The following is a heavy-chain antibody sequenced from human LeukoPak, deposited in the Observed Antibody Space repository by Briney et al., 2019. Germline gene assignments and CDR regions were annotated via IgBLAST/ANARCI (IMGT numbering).Heavy chain of an antibody. J-gene: IGHJ6*03. Sequence: GGSLRLSCAASGFTFSSYWMHWVRQAPGKGLVWVSRINSDGSSTSYADSVKGRFTISRDNAKNTLYLQMNSLRAEDTAVYYCARSSITMVRGVIKSTTSWYHYYNMDVWGKGTTVTVSS. CDR1: GFTFSSYW. D-gene: IGHD3-10*01. CDR2: INSDGSST. V-gene: IGHV3-74*01. CDR3: ARSSITMVRGVIKSTTSWYHYYNMDV.